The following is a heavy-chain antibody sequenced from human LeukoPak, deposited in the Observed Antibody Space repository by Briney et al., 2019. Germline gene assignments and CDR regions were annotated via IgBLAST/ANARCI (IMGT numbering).Heavy chain of an antibody. CDR2: IRYDGSNK. D-gene: IGHD2-2*01. CDR1: GFTFSSYG. V-gene: IGHV3-30*02. J-gene: IGHJ6*03. Sequence: GGSLRLSCAASGFTFSSYGMHWVRQAPGKGLEWVAFIRYDGSNKYYADSVKGRFTISRDNSKNTLYLQMNSLRAEDTAAYYCAKVNCGVSSTSCYYYYYYMDVWGKGTTVTVSS. CDR3: AKVNCGVSSTSCYYYYYYMDV.